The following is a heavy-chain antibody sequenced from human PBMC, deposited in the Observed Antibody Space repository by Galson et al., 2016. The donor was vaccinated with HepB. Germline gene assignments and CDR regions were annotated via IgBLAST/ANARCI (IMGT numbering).Heavy chain of an antibody. J-gene: IGHJ4*02. Sequence: SLRLSCAASGFKLDDYAMHWVRQAPWKGLEWVSSVNWNARSIAYADSVQGRFTISRDNAKRSLSLQMSSLRAEDTAVYYCARETGYCSVDSCLSNFDNWGQGTLVTVSS. CDR3: ARETGYCSVDSCLSNFDN. CDR1: GFKLDDYA. V-gene: IGHV3-9*01. D-gene: IGHD2-15*01. CDR2: VNWNARSI.